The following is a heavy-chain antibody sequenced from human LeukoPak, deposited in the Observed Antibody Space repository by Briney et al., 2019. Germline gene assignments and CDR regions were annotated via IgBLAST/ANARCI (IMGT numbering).Heavy chain of an antibody. D-gene: IGHD3-10*01. J-gene: IGHJ4*02. CDR2: IYYSGST. CDR3: ARVSTTYYYGSGSYSHFDY. CDR1: GGSISRYY. V-gene: IGHV4-59*12. Sequence: PSETLSLTCIVSGGSISRYYWSWIRQPPGKGLEWIGSIYYSGSTYYNPSLKSRVTISVDTSKNQFSLKLSPVTAADTAVYYCARVSTTYYYGSGSYSHFDYWGQGTLVTVSS.